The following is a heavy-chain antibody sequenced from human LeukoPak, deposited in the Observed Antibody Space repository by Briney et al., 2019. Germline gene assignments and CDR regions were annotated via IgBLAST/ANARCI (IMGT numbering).Heavy chain of an antibody. CDR1: GCSISSGSYF. D-gene: IGHD4-11*01. Sequence: SETLSLTCTVSGCSISSGSYFWSWIRQPAGKGLQWIGRIHTSGSTEYNPSLKSRVTISVDTSKNQLSLKLSSVTAADTAVYYCSRGNNYVDFDYWGQGTLVTVSS. CDR3: SRGNNYVDFDY. J-gene: IGHJ4*02. V-gene: IGHV4-61*02. CDR2: IHTSGST.